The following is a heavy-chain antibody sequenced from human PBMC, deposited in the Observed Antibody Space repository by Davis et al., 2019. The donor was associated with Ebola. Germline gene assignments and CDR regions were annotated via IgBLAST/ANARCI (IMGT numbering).Heavy chain of an antibody. Sequence: SVKVSCKASGGTFSSYAISWVRQAPGQGLEWMGGIIPIFGTANYAQKFQGRVTITADESTSTAYMELSSLRSEDTAVYYCARSSSSWYRRNTKTWGPLAYWGQGTLVTVSS. J-gene: IGHJ4*02. CDR3: ARSSSSWYRRNTKTWGPLAY. CDR2: IIPIFGTA. V-gene: IGHV1-69*13. D-gene: IGHD6-13*01. CDR1: GGTFSSYA.